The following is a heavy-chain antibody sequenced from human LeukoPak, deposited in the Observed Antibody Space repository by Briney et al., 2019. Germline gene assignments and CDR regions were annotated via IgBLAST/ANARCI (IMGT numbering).Heavy chain of an antibody. D-gene: IGHD2-8*02. CDR3: ASHYCSAGSCYFDG. J-gene: IGHJ4*02. CDR2: IYSAGDS. Sequence: GGSLRLSCVVSGFSISYNYMSWVRQAPGKGLEWVSLIYSAGDSYYADSVKGRFIISKDNSKNTVHLQMNRLRPEDTAVYYCASHYCSAGSCYFDGWGQGTLVAVSS. CDR1: GFSISYNY. V-gene: IGHV3-53*01.